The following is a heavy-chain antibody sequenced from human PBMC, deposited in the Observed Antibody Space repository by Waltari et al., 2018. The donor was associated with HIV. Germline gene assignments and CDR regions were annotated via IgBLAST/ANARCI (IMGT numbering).Heavy chain of an antibody. CDR3: VRVMSGDYRSSWIDP. Sequence: QVQLQESGPGLLEPSETLSLTCAVSGGSISSYNWWTWVRQAPGKGLEWIGGIYHSGSTNYNPSLKSRVTISIDKSKNQFSLRLTSVTAADMAVYYCVRVMSGDYRSSWIDPWGRGTLVTVSS. V-gene: IGHV4-4*02. J-gene: IGHJ5*02. D-gene: IGHD4-17*01. CDR2: IYHSGST. CDR1: GGSISSYNW.